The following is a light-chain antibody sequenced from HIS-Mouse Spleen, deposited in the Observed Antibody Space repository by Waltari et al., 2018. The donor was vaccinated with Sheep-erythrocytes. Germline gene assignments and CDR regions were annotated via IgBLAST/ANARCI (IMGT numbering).Light chain of an antibody. J-gene: IGLJ3*02. CDR1: SSAVGGYNY. CDR2: EVS. V-gene: IGLV2-8*01. Sequence: QSALTPPPSASGSPGQSVTIPCTGTSSAVGGYNYVSWYQQHPGKAPKLMIYEVSKRPSGVPDRFSGSNSGNTATLTISGTQAMDEADYYCQAWDSSTAWVFGGGTKLTVL. CDR3: QAWDSSTAWV.